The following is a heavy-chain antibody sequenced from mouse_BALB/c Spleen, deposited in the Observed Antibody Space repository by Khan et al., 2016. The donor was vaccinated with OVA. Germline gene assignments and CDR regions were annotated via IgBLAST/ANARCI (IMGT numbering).Heavy chain of an antibody. J-gene: IGHJ2*01. CDR3: ARIKKIVATSFDY. V-gene: IGHV1S81*02. CDR2: TNPTNGRT. CDR1: GYTFTSYW. Sequence: QVQLQQPGAELVKAGASVKMSCKASGYTFTSYWMHWVKQRLGQGLEWFAETNPTNGRTYYNEKFKSKATLTVDKSSSTAYMLLSAPTFEDSAVYYCARIKKIVATSFDYWGQGTTLTVSS. D-gene: IGHD1-1*01.